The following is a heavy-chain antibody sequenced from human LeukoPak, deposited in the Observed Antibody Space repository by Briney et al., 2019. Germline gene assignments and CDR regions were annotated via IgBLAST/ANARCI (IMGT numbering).Heavy chain of an antibody. Sequence: GGSLRLSCAASGFMFTTYGMHWVRQAPGKGLEWVAFIRYDGSNKYYADSVKGRFTISRDNSKNTLYLQMNSLRAEDTAVYYCAKADNYYDSSGYSGGDYWGQGTLVTVSS. J-gene: IGHJ4*02. CDR2: IRYDGSNK. CDR3: AKADNYYDSSGYSGGDY. CDR1: GFMFTTYG. D-gene: IGHD3-22*01. V-gene: IGHV3-30*02.